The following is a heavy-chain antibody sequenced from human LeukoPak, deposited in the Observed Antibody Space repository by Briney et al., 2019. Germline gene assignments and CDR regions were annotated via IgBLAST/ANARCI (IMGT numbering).Heavy chain of an antibody. V-gene: IGHV1-2*02. D-gene: IGHD3-3*01. Sequence: GASVKVSCKASGYTFTGYYMHWVRQAPGQGLEWMGWINPNSGGTNYAQKFQGRVTMTRDTSISTAYMELSRLRSDDTAVYHCARRPKRFPCMDVWGQGTTVTVSS. J-gene: IGHJ6*02. CDR3: ARRPKRFPCMDV. CDR1: GYTFTGYY. CDR2: INPNSGGT.